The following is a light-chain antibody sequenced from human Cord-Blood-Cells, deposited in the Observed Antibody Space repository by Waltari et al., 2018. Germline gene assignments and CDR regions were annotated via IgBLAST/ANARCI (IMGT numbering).Light chain of an antibody. J-gene: IGKJ1*01. Sequence: EIVLTQSQANLSVSQGETATLSCRASQSVISNLAWYQQKPGQAPRLLIYGESTSSTSIPARLSGSWSGAYFTLTIISLLSEDFAVYYCQQYNNGPPWTFGQGTKVEIK. CDR1: QSVISN. CDR2: GES. V-gene: IGKV3-15*01. CDR3: QQYNNGPPWT.